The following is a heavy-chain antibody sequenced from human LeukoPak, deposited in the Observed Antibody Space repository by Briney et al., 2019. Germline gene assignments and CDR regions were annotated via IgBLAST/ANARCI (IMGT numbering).Heavy chain of an antibody. CDR3: ARRATMVRGDPFDY. D-gene: IGHD3-10*01. V-gene: IGHV4-39*01. CDR1: AFSSSSSSWY. CDR2: IDYSGST. Sequence: PSETLSRTGTGSAFSSSSSSWYWRGLGQAPGRVRWLSGCIDYSGSTYYNPSLKSPVTISVDTSKNQFSPKLSSVTAAETALYYCARRATMVRGDPFDYWGQGTLVTVSS. J-gene: IGHJ4*02.